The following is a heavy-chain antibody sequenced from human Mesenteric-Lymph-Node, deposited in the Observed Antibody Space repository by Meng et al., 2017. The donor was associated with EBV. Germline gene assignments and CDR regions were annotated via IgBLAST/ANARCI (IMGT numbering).Heavy chain of an antibody. CDR3: AALGSFASSIDP. V-gene: IGHV4-34*01. CDR2: VNHAGTT. Sequence: LERGGGGSVEPAGALSLTCAVDGGSFRDYYWTWIRQPPGKGLEWIGEVNHAGTTIYNPSLESRVTISVDTSKNQFSLKLTSVTAADTAVYFCAALGSFASSIDPWGQGTLVTVSS. CDR1: GGSFRDYY. D-gene: IGHD3-16*01. J-gene: IGHJ5*02.